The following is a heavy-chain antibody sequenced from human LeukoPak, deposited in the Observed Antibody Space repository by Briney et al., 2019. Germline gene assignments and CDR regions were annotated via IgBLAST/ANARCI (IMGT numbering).Heavy chain of an antibody. D-gene: IGHD2-2*01. Sequence: PGGSLRLSCAASGFTFSNAWMSWVRQAPGKGLEWVGRIKSKTDGGKTDYAAPVKGRFTISRDDSKNTLYLQMNSLKTEDKAVYYCPTDLTRRCSSTSCYEDPWGQGTLVTVSS. CDR3: PTDLTRRCSSTSCYEDP. V-gene: IGHV3-15*01. CDR1: GFTFSNAW. CDR2: IKSKTDGGKT. J-gene: IGHJ5*02.